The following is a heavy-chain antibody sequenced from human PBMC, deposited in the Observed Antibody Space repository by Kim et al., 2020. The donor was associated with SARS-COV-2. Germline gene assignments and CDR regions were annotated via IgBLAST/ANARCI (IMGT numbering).Heavy chain of an antibody. V-gene: IGHV1-18*04. CDR1: GYTFTSYG. Sequence: ASVKVSCKASGYTFTSYGISWVRQAPGQGLEWMGWISAYNGNTNYAQKLQGRVTMTTDTSTSTAYMELRSLRSDDTAVYYCARYVRDYYDSSGYYYGAFDIWGQGTMVTVSS. CDR2: ISAYNGNT. J-gene: IGHJ3*02. D-gene: IGHD3-22*01. CDR3: ARYVRDYYDSSGYYYGAFDI.